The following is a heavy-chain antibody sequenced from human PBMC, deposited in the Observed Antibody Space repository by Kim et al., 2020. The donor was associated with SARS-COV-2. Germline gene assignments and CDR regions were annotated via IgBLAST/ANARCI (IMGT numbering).Heavy chain of an antibody. CDR2: IYYSGST. V-gene: IGHV4-31*03. CDR1: GGSISSGGYY. D-gene: IGHD2-8*02. CDR3: ARAREDIVLVVYAMGAFDI. J-gene: IGHJ3*02. Sequence: SETLSLTCTVSGGSISSGGYYWSWIRQHPGKGLEWIGYIYYSGSTYYNPSLKSRVTISVDTSKNQFSLKLSSVTAADTAVYYCARAREDIVLVVYAMGAFDIWGQGTMVTVSS.